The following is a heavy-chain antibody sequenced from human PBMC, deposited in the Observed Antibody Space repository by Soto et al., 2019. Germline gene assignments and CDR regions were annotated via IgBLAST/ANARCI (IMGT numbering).Heavy chain of an antibody. CDR3: AKVREAGTWYGMDV. CDR1: GFTFDDYT. Sequence: LRLSCAASGFTFDDYTMHWVRQAPGKGLEWVSLINWDGDKKYYADSVKGRFTISRDNSKNSLYLQMNSLRTEDTALYYCAKVREAGTWYGMDVWGPGTTVTVSS. J-gene: IGHJ6*02. CDR2: INWDGDKK. V-gene: IGHV3-43*01. D-gene: IGHD6-13*01.